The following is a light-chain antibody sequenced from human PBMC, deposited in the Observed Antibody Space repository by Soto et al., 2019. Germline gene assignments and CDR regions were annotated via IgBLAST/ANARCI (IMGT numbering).Light chain of an antibody. CDR3: QQRSNWPPIT. Sequence: EIVLTQSPATLSLSPGERATLSCRASQRVSSYLAWNQQKPGQAPRLLIYDASNRATGIPARFSGSGSGTDFTLTISSLEPEDFAVYYCQQRSNWPPITFGQGTKVNIK. CDR1: QRVSSY. V-gene: IGKV3-11*01. CDR2: DAS. J-gene: IGKJ2*01.